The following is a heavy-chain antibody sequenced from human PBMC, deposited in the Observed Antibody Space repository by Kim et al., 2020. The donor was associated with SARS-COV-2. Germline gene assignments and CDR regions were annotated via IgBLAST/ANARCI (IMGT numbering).Heavy chain of an antibody. V-gene: IGHV4-34*01. CDR1: GGSFSGYY. Sequence: SETLSLTCAVYGGSFSGYYWSWIRQPPGKGLEWIGEINHSGSTNYNPSLKSRVTISVDTSKNQFSLKLISVTAADTAVYYCARGQRQLVGVVFNYFDYWGQGTLVTVSS. D-gene: IGHD6-13*01. CDR2: INHSGST. J-gene: IGHJ4*02. CDR3: ARGQRQLVGVVFNYFDY.